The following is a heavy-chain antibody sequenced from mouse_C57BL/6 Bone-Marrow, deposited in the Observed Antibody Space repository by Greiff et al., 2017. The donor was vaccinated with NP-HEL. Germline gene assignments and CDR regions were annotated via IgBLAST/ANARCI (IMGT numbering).Heavy chain of an antibody. J-gene: IGHJ2*01. CDR3: ARLLRYYIDY. CDR1: GYSITSGYY. V-gene: IGHV3-6*01. Sequence: EVKLMESGPGLVKPSQSLSLTCSVTGYSITSGYYWNWIRQFPGNKLEWMGYISYDGSNNYNPSLKNRITITRDTSKNQFFLKLNSVTTEDTATYYCARLLRYYIDYWGQGTTLTVSS. D-gene: IGHD1-1*01. CDR2: ISYDGSN.